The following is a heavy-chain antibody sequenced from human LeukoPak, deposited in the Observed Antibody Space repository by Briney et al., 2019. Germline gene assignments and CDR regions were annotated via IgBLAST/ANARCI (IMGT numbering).Heavy chain of an antibody. CDR2: IYSGGST. CDR1: GFTVSSNY. CDR3: ARGPSMDPFDY. J-gene: IGHJ4*02. Sequence: TGGSLRLSCAASGFTVSSNYMSSVRQAPGKGLEWVSVIYSGGSTYYADSVKGRFTISRDNSKNTLYLQMNSLRAEDTAVYYCARGPSMDPFDYWGQGTLVTVSS. D-gene: IGHD2/OR15-2a*01. V-gene: IGHV3-53*01.